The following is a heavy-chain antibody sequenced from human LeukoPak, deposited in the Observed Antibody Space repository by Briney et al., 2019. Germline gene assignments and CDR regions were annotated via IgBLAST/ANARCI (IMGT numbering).Heavy chain of an antibody. J-gene: IGHJ4*02. D-gene: IGHD2-8*02. Sequence: GESLKISCKGSGYSYTSYWIACVRQMPAKGLEWMGIIFPGDSDTTYSPSFQGQVTISADKSISTAYLQWSSLRASDTAMYYCARLGYCTGTSCGRDDLYFDYWGQGTLVTVSS. CDR3: ARLGYCTGTSCGRDDLYFDY. CDR1: GYSYTSYW. V-gene: IGHV5-51*01. CDR2: IFPGDSDT.